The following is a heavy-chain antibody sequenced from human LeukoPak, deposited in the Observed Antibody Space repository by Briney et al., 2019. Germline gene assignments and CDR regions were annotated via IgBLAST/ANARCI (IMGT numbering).Heavy chain of an antibody. CDR1: GFPFTSYY. CDR2: IRPGDDYT. D-gene: IGHD2-2*01. V-gene: IGHV1-46*01. J-gene: IGHJ4*02. Sequence: ASVKVSCKATGFPFTSYYIHWVRQAPGPGLEWVGVIRPGDDYTNYAQRFQGRVTMTRDTSTSTVFMELSGLRSDDTAVYYCARDSHAYATDYWGQGTLVTVSS. CDR3: ARDSHAYATDY.